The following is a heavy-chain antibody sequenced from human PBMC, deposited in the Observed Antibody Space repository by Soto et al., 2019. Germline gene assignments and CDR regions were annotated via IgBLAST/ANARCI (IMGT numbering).Heavy chain of an antibody. CDR1: GYTFTGYY. CDR3: ASSPPGGAPPVWYFDL. D-gene: IGHD1-26*01. V-gene: IGHV1-2*04. J-gene: IGHJ2*01. CDR2: INPNSGGT. Sequence: QVQLVQSGAEVKKPGASVKVSCKASGYTFTGYYMHWVRQAPGQGLEWMGWINPNSGGTNYAQKGEGWVNMPRDTSISTAYMELSRLRSDDTAVYYCASSPPGGAPPVWYFDLWGRGTLVTVSS.